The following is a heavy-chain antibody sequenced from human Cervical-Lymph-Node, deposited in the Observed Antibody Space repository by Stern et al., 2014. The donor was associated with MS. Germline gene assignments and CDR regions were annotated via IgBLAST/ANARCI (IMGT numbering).Heavy chain of an antibody. Sequence: QVQLQESGPGLVKPSETLSLTCTVSSYSISSGYYWGWIRPPPGKGLEGIGTIYHSGRTYYNPSLQSRVTISVDKSKNKFLLNLISVTAADTAMYYCAREEQQLVHGNWFDPWGQGILVTVSS. CDR1: SYSISSGYY. CDR3: AREEQQLVHGNWFDP. V-gene: IGHV4-38-2*02. D-gene: IGHD6-13*01. CDR2: IYHSGRT. J-gene: IGHJ5*02.